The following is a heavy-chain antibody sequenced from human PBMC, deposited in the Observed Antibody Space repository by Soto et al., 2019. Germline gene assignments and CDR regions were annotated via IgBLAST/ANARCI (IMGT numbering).Heavy chain of an antibody. D-gene: IGHD2-21*01. Sequence: QVQLVQSGAEVKKPGSSVKVSCKDSGGTFNTYSMFWVRQAPGQGPEWMGRIIPMLGVRNYAQRFQDRVTITADKSTATVHMELSSLRSEDTALYYCTIGSWSGEVFDIWGQGTMVTVSS. CDR3: TIGSWSGEVFDI. CDR2: IIPMLGVR. CDR1: GGTFNTYS. J-gene: IGHJ3*02. V-gene: IGHV1-69*02.